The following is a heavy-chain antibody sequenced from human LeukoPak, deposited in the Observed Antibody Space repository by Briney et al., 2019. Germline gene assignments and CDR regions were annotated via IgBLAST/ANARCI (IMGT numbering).Heavy chain of an antibody. Sequence: SETLSLTCTVSGYSISSGYYWGWIRQPPGKGLEWIGEINHSGSTNYNPSLKSRVTISVDTSKNQFSLKLSSVTAADTAVYYCARGRRLEHEGTFDYWGQGTLVTVSS. V-gene: IGHV4-38-2*02. D-gene: IGHD1/OR15-1a*01. CDR1: GYSISSGYY. J-gene: IGHJ4*02. CDR3: ARGRRLEHEGTFDY. CDR2: INHSGST.